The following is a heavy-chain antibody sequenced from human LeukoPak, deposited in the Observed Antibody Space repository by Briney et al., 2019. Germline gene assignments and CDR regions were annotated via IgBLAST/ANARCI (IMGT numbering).Heavy chain of an antibody. CDR3: ATGGGVEDYDFWSGYYTDRRAYYFDY. J-gene: IGHJ4*02. D-gene: IGHD3-3*01. Sequence: GGSLRLSCAASGFTFSSYSMNWVRQAPGKGLEWVSSISGGGGSTYYTDSVKGRFTISRDNSKNELYLQMSSLRGEDTAVYYCATGGGVEDYDFWSGYYTDRRAYYFDYWGQGTLVTVSS. V-gene: IGHV3-23*01. CDR1: GFTFSSYS. CDR2: ISGGGGST.